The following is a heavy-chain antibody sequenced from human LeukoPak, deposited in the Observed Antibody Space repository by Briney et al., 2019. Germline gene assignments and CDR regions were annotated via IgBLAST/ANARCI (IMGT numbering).Heavy chain of an antibody. V-gene: IGHV3-30*18. CDR1: GFTFSNYG. D-gene: IGHD1-26*01. CDR2: ISYDGSNK. Sequence: GRSLRLSCAASGFTFSNYGMHWVRQAPGKGLEWVPVISYDGSNKYYADSVKGRFTISRDNSKNTLYLQMNSLRAEDTAVYYCAKGDIYLVGATPYYFDYWGQGTLVTVSS. CDR3: AKGDIYLVGATPYYFDY. J-gene: IGHJ4*02.